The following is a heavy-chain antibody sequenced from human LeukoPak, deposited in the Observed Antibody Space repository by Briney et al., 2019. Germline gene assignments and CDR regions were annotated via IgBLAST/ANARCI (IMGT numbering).Heavy chain of an antibody. CDR1: GFTVSSKY. J-gene: IGHJ4*02. CDR2: IYTGETT. CDR3: AKVGEVTAVEN. Sequence: RGSPCLSCAASGFTVSSKYMSWVRQAPGKGLEWVSVIYTGETTYYADSVKGRFTISRDNSKNTLYLQMDGLRVEDTAVYYCAKVGEVTAVENWGQGTLVTVSS. V-gene: IGHV3-66*01. D-gene: IGHD3-16*01.